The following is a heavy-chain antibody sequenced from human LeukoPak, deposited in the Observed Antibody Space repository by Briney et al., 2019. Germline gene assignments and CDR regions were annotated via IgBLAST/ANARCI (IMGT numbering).Heavy chain of an antibody. CDR2: INHSGST. J-gene: IGHJ2*01. D-gene: IGHD2-15*01. Sequence: SETLSLTCAVYGGSFSGYYWSWIRQPPGKGLEWIGEINHSGSTNYNPSLKSRVTMSVDTSKNQFPLKLSSVTAADTAVYYCARCGRFGMVAATHHWYFDLWGRGTLVTVSS. CDR1: GGSFSGYY. CDR3: ARCGRFGMVAATHHWYFDL. V-gene: IGHV4-34*01.